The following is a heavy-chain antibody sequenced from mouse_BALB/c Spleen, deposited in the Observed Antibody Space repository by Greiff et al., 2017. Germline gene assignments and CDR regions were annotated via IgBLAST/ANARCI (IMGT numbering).Heavy chain of an antibody. CDR3: VSLVGAY. CDR1: GFTFNTYA. V-gene: IGHV10-1*02. CDR2: IRSKSNNYAT. D-gene: IGHD1-1*01. Sequence: EVKLVESGGGLVQPKGSLKLSCAASGFTFNTYAMNWVRQAPGKGLEWVARIRSKSNNYATYYADSVKDRFTISRDDSQSMLYLQMNNLKTEDTAMYYCVSLVGAYWGQGTLVTVSA. J-gene: IGHJ3*01.